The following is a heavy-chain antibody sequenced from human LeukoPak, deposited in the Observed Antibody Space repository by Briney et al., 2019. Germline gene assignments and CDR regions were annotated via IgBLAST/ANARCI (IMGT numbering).Heavy chain of an antibody. Sequence: SESLSLTSTVYGGSISSGSSGWGWIRQPAGKGLEWFGRIYISGSTNYNPSLESRVTISVDTSKNHFSLKRSSVTAAATAVYYCAREMATMSGMDYFDYWGQGTLVTVSS. J-gene: IGHJ4*02. V-gene: IGHV4-61*02. CDR2: IYISGST. D-gene: IGHD5-24*01. CDR1: GGSISSGSSG. CDR3: AREMATMSGMDYFDY.